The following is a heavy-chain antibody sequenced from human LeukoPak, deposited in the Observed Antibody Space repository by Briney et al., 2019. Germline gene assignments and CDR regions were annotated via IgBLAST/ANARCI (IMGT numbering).Heavy chain of an antibody. V-gene: IGHV1-69*13. Sequence: SVKVSCKASGGTFSSYAISWVRQAPGQGLEWMGGIIPIFGTANYAQKFQGGVTITADESTCTAYMELSSLRSEDTAVYYCARSSVVTSPVDYWGQGTLVTVSS. CDR3: ARSSVVTSPVDY. J-gene: IGHJ4*02. D-gene: IGHD4-23*01. CDR1: GGTFSSYA. CDR2: IIPIFGTA.